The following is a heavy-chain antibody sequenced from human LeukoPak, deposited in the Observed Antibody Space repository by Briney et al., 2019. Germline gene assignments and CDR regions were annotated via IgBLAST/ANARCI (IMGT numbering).Heavy chain of an antibody. CDR1: GYRFTSYW. D-gene: IGHD3-16*01. J-gene: IGHJ5*02. CDR2: IDPSDSYT. Sequence: GESLKISCKGSGYRFTSYWSSWVRQMPGNGLEWMGKIDPSDSYTSYSPSFRGHVTISADKSISTAYLQWSSLKASDNAMYYCARLLTPDWFDPWGQGTLVTVSS. CDR3: ARLLTPDWFDP. V-gene: IGHV5-10-1*01.